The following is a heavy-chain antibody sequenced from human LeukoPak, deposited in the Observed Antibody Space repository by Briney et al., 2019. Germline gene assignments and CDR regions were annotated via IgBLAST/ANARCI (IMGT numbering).Heavy chain of an antibody. CDR3: ARDEVRYYDFWSGTTNNWFDP. CDR1: GGSISSYY. Sequence: SETLSLTCTVPGGSISSYYWSWIRQPAGKGLEWIGRIYTSGSTNYNPSLKSRVTMSVDTSKNQFSLKLSSVTAADTAVYYCARDEVRYYDFWSGTTNNWFDPWGQGTLVTVSS. D-gene: IGHD3-3*01. V-gene: IGHV4-4*07. J-gene: IGHJ5*02. CDR2: IYTSGST.